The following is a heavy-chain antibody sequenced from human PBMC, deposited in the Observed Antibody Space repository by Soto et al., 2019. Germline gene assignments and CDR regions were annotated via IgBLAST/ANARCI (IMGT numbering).Heavy chain of an antibody. CDR2: SRDKAQGYST. V-gene: IGHV3-72*01. D-gene: IGHD3-22*01. CDR1: GFTLSDHY. CDR3: VRATYFSDSSVYTSCFDY. J-gene: IGHJ4*02. Sequence: EVHLVASGGGLVQPGGSLRLSCAGSGFTLSDHYIDWVRQAPGKCLEWVGRSRDKAQGYSTAYAASVKGRFATSRDGSNYSVYLQMNSLTTEDTAVYYCVRATYFSDSSVYTSCFDYWGQGTLVTVSS.